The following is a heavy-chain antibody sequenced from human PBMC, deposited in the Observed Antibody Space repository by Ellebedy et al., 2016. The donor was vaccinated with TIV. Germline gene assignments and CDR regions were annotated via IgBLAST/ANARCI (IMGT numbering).Heavy chain of an antibody. V-gene: IGHV3-23*01. CDR3: AKKGYTSGRSDVFEM. J-gene: IGHJ3*02. D-gene: IGHD6-19*01. CDR2: ISNSGGQT. CDR1: GFTFSSWA. Sequence: GESLKISCAASGFTFSSWAMHWARQAPGKGLEWVSVISNSGGQTYYADSVKGRFTISRDNSQNTVDLQMNSLRAEDTAVYYCAKKGYTSGRSDVFEMWGQGTMVTVSS.